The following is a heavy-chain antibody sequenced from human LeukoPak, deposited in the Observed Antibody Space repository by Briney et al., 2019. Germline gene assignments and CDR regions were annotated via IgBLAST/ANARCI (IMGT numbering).Heavy chain of an antibody. CDR2: INPNSGGT. CDR1: GYAFTGYF. V-gene: IGHV1-2*02. D-gene: IGHD5-12*01. J-gene: IGHJ4*02. CDR3: ARDSPCSGCDLGGFDY. Sequence: ASVKVSFKASGYAFTGYFMHWVRQAPGQGLEWMGWINPNSGGTNYAQKFQGRVTMTRDTSISTVYMELSRLRSGDTAVYYCARDSPCSGCDLGGFDYWGQGTLVTVSS.